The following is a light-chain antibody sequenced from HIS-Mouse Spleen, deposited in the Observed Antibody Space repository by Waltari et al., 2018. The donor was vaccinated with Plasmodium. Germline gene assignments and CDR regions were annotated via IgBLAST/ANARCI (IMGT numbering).Light chain of an antibody. Sequence: EIVLTQSPATLSLSPGERATLPCRASQSVSSYLAWYQQKPGQAPRLLIYDASNMATGIPARFSGSGSGTDFTLTISSLEPEDFAVYYCQQRSNWPLTFGGGTKVEIK. CDR2: DAS. V-gene: IGKV3-11*01. CDR3: QQRSNWPLT. CDR1: QSVSSY. J-gene: IGKJ4*01.